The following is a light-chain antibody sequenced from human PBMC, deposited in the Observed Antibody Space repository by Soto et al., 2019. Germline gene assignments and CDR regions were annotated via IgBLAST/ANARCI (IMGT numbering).Light chain of an antibody. Sequence: QSVLTQPPSVSGAPGQRVTISCTGSSSNIGAGYDVHWYQQLPGTAPKLLIYGNSNRPSGVPDRFSGSKSGTSASLAITGLQAEDEADYYGQSYDSSLSDSYVFGTGTKITVL. CDR2: GNS. J-gene: IGLJ1*01. CDR3: QSYDSSLSDSYV. CDR1: SSNIGAGYD. V-gene: IGLV1-40*01.